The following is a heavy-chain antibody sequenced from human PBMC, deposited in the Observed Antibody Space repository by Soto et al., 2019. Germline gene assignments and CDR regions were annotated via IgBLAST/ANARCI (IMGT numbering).Heavy chain of an antibody. D-gene: IGHD3-3*01. CDR3: ARDRSGYPQGYYYFYGADV. CDR1: GFTFSNYG. V-gene: IGHV3-30*03. J-gene: IGHJ6*02. Sequence: GGSLRLSCEASGFTFSNYGMHWVRQAPGKGLEWVAVISYHGSNTYYADSVKGRFTISRDNSKNMLYLQVSSLRPEDTTVYYCARDRSGYPQGYYYFYGADVWGQGTTVTVSS. CDR2: ISYHGSNT.